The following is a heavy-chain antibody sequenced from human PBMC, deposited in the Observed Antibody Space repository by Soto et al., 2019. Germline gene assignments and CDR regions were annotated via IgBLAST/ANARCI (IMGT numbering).Heavy chain of an antibody. D-gene: IGHD3-10*01. CDR2: IIPIFGTA. Sequence: SVKVSCKASGGTFSSYAISWVRQAPGQGLEWMGGIIPIFGTANYAQKFQGRVTITADESTSTAYMELSSLRSEDTAVYYCASAWFGDTDAFDIWGQGTMVTVSS. CDR3: ASAWFGDTDAFDI. CDR1: GGTFSSYA. J-gene: IGHJ3*02. V-gene: IGHV1-69*13.